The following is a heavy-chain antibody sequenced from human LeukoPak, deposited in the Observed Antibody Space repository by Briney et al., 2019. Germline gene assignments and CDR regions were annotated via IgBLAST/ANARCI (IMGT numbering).Heavy chain of an antibody. CDR1: GGSFSGYY. CDR3: AKMVDTAMVGGLYFDF. V-gene: IGHV4-34*01. D-gene: IGHD5-18*01. CDR2: INHSGST. J-gene: IGHJ4*02. Sequence: PSETLSLTCAVYGGSFSGYYWSWIRQPPGKGLEWIGEINHSGSTNYNPSLKSRVTISVDTSKNQFSLELSSVTAADTAVYYCAKMVDTAMVGGLYFDFWGQGTRARVPS.